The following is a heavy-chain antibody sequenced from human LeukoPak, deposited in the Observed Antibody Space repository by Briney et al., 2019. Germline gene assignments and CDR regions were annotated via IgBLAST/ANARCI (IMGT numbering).Heavy chain of an antibody. CDR1: GGTFSSYA. V-gene: IGHV1-69*13. Sequence: GASVKVSCKASGGTFSSYAISWVRQAPGQGLEWMGGIIPIFGTANYAQKFQGRVTFTADESTSTAYMELSSLRSEDTAVYYCARGTPIVVVPAARWIFDYWGQGTLVTVSS. J-gene: IGHJ4*02. D-gene: IGHD2-2*01. CDR2: IIPIFGTA. CDR3: ARGTPIVVVPAARWIFDY.